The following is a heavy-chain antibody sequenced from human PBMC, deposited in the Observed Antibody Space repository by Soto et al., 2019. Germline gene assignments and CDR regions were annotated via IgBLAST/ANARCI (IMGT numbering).Heavy chain of an antibody. J-gene: IGHJ4*02. V-gene: IGHV1-8*02. Sequence: ASVKVSCKASGGTFSSYAISWVRQATGQGLEWMGGMNPNCGKTGYAQKFQGRVTMTRNNSTSTAYMELSSLRSEDTAVYYCARGASLAARPFDYWGQGTLVTVSS. CDR3: ARGASLAARPFDY. CDR1: GGTFSSYA. CDR2: MNPNCGKT. D-gene: IGHD6-6*01.